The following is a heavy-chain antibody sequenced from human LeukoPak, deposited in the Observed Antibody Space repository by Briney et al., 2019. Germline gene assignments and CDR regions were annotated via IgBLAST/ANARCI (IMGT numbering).Heavy chain of an antibody. CDR3: ASSYHYDSSGSIYYFDY. CDR2: ISSRSSTI. CDR1: GFTFSSYS. V-gene: IGHV3-48*04. Sequence: GGSLRLSCAASGFTFSSYSMNWVRQAPGKGLEWVSYISSRSSTIYYADSVKGRFTISRDNAKNSLYLQMDSLRAEDTAVYYCASSYHYDSSGSIYYFDYWGQGTPVTVSS. D-gene: IGHD3-22*01. J-gene: IGHJ4*02.